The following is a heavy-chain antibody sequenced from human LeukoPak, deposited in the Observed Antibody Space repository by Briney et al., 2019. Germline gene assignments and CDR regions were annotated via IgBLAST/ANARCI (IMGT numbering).Heavy chain of an antibody. CDR3: ARDKPTSDYDTPPGRWFDP. V-gene: IGHV1-2*06. CDR2: INPNSGGT. CDR1: GYTFTGYY. J-gene: IGHJ5*02. D-gene: IGHD3-9*01. Sequence: ASVKVSCKASGYTFTGYYMHWVRQAPGQGLEWMGRINPNSGGTNYAQKFQGRVTMTRDTSISTAYMELSRLRSDDTAVYYCARDKPTSDYDTPPGRWFDPWGQGTLVTVSS.